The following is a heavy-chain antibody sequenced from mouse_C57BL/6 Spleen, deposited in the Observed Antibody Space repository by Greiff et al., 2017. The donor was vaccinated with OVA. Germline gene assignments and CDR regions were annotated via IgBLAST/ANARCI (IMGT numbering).Heavy chain of an antibody. Sequence: VQLQQPGAELVKPGASVKLSCKASGYTFTSYWMHWVKQRPGRGLEWIGRIDPNSGGTKYNEKFKSKATLTVDKPSSTAYMQLSSLTSEDSAVYYCARERSFYYGYDGFAYWGQGTTLTVSS. D-gene: IGHD2-2*01. J-gene: IGHJ2*01. CDR1: GYTFTSYW. CDR3: ARERSFYYGYDGFAY. V-gene: IGHV1-72*01. CDR2: IDPNSGGT.